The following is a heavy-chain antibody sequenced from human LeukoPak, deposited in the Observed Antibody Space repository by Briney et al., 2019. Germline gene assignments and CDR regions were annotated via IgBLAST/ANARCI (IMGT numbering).Heavy chain of an antibody. J-gene: IGHJ4*02. Sequence: GGSLRLSCGASGFTFSSYGMHWVRQAPGKGLEWVAFIRYDGSNKYYADSVKGRFTISRDNSKNTLYLQMNSLRAEDTAVYYCAKGGYYDFWSGYPTEYYFDYWGQGTLVTVSS. CDR1: GFTFSSYG. CDR3: AKGGYYDFWSGYPTEYYFDY. CDR2: IRYDGSNK. D-gene: IGHD3-3*01. V-gene: IGHV3-30*02.